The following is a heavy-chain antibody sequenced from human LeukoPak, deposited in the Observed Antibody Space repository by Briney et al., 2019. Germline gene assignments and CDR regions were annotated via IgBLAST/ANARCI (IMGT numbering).Heavy chain of an antibody. CDR3: VRDRDDFSCPHDY. D-gene: IGHD2-2*01. V-gene: IGHV3-30*03. CDR1: GFTFSNYD. J-gene: IGHJ4*02. CDR2: ISYDGTNK. Sequence: GGSLSLSCAASGFTFSNYDMHWVRQAPGKGLEWVAVISYDGTNKYYADSVKGRFTISRDNSKSTLYLQMNSLRAEDTAVYYCVRDRDDFSCPHDYWGQGTLVTVSS.